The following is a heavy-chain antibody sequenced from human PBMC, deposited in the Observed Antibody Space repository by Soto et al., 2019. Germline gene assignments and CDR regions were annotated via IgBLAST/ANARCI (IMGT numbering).Heavy chain of an antibody. CDR2: IYYSGST. J-gene: IGHJ4*02. CDR3: AGPSGSYLFYFDY. Sequence: QLQLQESGPGLVKPSETLSLTCTVSGGSISSSSYYWGWIRQPPGKGLEWIGSIYYSGSTYYNPSLKSRVTISVDTSKNQFSLKLSSVTAADKAVYYCAGPSGSYLFYFDYWGQGTLVTVCS. V-gene: IGHV4-39*01. CDR1: GGSISSSSYY. D-gene: IGHD3-10*01.